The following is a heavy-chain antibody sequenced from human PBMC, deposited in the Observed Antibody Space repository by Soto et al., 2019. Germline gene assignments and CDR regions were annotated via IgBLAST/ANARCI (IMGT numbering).Heavy chain of an antibody. CDR3: AKGAAAASLQTFFQH. Sequence: GGSLRLSCAASGFAFDDHAMHWVRLAPGKGLEWVSGISWKSGSIGYADSVKGRFTISRDNAKNSLYLQMNSLRAEDTALYYCAKGAAAASLQTFFQHWGQGTLVTVS. CDR2: ISWKSGSI. J-gene: IGHJ1*01. D-gene: IGHD6-13*01. V-gene: IGHV3-9*01. CDR1: GFAFDDHA.